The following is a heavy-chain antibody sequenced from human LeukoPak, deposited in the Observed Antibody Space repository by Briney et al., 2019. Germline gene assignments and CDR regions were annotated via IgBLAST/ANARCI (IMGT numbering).Heavy chain of an antibody. D-gene: IGHD6-6*01. V-gene: IGHV3-23*01. CDR2: ISDSGGNT. Sequence: GGSLRLFCAASGFTFNSYAMSWVRQAPWERLQWVSGISDSGGNTYYADSVRGRFTISRDNSKNTLYLQMNSLRAEDTAVYYCARHRSSWLIDYWGQGTLVTVSS. J-gene: IGHJ4*02. CDR3: ARHRSSWLIDY. CDR1: GFTFNSYA.